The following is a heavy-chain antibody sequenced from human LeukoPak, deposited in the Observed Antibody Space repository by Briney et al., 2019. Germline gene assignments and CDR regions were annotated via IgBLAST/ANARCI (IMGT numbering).Heavy chain of an antibody. J-gene: IGHJ2*01. Sequence: GGSLRLSCASSGFTFSSFTLQWVRQAPGKGLEGLAVIWYDGSNKYYADSVKGRFTISRDNSKNTLYLQMNSLRAEDTAGYYCAKDTWPQFGRYFDLWGRGTLVTVSS. CDR3: AKDTWPQFGRYFDL. CDR1: GFTFSSFT. CDR2: IWYDGSNK. D-gene: IGHD3-10*01. V-gene: IGHV3-33*06.